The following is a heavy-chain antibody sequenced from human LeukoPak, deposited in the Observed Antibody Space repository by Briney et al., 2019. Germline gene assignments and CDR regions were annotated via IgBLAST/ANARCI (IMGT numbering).Heavy chain of an antibody. Sequence: GGSLRLSCAASGFTVSSNYMRWVPQAPGKGLEWVSVIYSGCSTYYAVYVKRRLTSSRDNSKNTLYLQLNSVRAEDTAVYYFARGRGYSGYDFVYYYYMDVWGKGTTVTVSS. CDR1: GFTVSSNY. J-gene: IGHJ6*03. V-gene: IGHV3-53*01. D-gene: IGHD5-12*01. CDR2: IYSGCST. CDR3: ARGRGYSGYDFVYYYYMDV.